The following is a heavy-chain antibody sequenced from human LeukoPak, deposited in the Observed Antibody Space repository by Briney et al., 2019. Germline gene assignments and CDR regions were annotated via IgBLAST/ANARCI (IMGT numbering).Heavy chain of an antibody. Sequence: GGSLRLSXAASGFTFSSAWMSWVRQAPGKGLEWVGRIKSKTDGGTTDYAAPVKGRFTISRDDSKNTLYLQMNSLKTEDTAVYYCTTGYDFWSGEFFDYWGQGTLVTVSS. V-gene: IGHV3-15*01. CDR2: IKSKTDGGTT. D-gene: IGHD3-3*01. CDR1: GFTFSSAW. J-gene: IGHJ4*02. CDR3: TTGYDFWSGEFFDY.